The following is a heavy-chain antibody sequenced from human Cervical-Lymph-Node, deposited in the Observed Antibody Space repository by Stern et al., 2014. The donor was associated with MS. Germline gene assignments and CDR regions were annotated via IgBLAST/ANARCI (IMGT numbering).Heavy chain of an antibody. Sequence: VQLVESGPGLVKPSQTLSLTCTVSGGSIISRSYYWSWIRQPAGKGLEWIGRIQPRGPPNYTPSLKIGFTISVATSKHPFSLKLSFVPAADTAVYYCARGIGYYGSGKIDPWGQGTLVTVSS. CDR3: ARGIGYYGSGKIDP. V-gene: IGHV4-61*02. CDR1: GGSIISRSYY. J-gene: IGHJ5*02. D-gene: IGHD3-10*01. CDR2: IQPRGPP.